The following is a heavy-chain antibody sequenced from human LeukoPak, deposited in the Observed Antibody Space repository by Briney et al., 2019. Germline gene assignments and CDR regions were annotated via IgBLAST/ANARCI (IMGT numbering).Heavy chain of an antibody. CDR3: ARPDSSSWHFDY. D-gene: IGHD6-13*01. Sequence: GESLKISCKASGYSFTNYWIGWVRQMPGKGLERMGIIYPDDSDARHSPSFQGQVTISADKSISTAYLQWSSLKASDTAMYFCARPDSSSWHFDYWGQGTLVTVSS. J-gene: IGHJ4*02. CDR2: IYPDDSDA. V-gene: IGHV5-51*01. CDR1: GYSFTNYW.